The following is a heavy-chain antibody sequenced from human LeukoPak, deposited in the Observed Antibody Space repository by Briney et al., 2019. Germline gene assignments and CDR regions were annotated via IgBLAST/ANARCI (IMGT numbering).Heavy chain of an antibody. Sequence: SVTVSCKASGYTFTSYYMHWVRQAPGQGLEWMGGIIPIFGTANYAQKFQGRVTITADESTSTAYMELSSLRSEDTAVYYCARGRGMATITSYFDYWGQGTLVTVSS. J-gene: IGHJ4*02. CDR2: IIPIFGTA. CDR3: ARGRGMATITSYFDY. CDR1: GYTFTSYY. D-gene: IGHD5-24*01. V-gene: IGHV1-69*13.